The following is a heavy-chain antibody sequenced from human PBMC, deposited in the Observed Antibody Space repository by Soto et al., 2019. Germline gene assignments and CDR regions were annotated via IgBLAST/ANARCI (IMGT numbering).Heavy chain of an antibody. Sequence: ASVKVSCKASGYTFTRYGIGWVRQAPGQGLEWMGWISGYNGDTNYAQKFQDRVSMTIDTSTGTAYMELRSLTSDDTAIYYCAKKGQPPYYYYGLDVWGQGTKVTVSS. V-gene: IGHV1-18*01. CDR2: ISGYNGDT. CDR3: AKKGQPPYYYYGLDV. J-gene: IGHJ6*02. CDR1: GYTFTRYG.